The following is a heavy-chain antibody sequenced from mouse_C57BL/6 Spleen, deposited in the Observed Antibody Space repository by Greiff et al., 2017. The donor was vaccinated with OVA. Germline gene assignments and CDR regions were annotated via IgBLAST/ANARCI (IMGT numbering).Heavy chain of an antibody. CDR3: VTSLAGSYAMDY. CDR2: IRSKSSNYAT. V-gene: IGHV10-3*01. Sequence: DVKLVESGGGLVQPKGSLKLSCAASGFTFNTYAMHWVRQAPEKGLEWVARIRSKSSNYATYYADSVKDRFTISRDDSQSMLYLQMNNLKTEDTARYYCVTSLAGSYAMDYWGQGTSVTVSS. J-gene: IGHJ4*01. D-gene: IGHD6-2*01. CDR1: GFTFNTYA.